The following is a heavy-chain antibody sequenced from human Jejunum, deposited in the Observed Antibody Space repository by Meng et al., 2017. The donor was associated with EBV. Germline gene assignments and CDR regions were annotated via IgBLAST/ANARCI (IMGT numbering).Heavy chain of an antibody. Sequence: VPLQPWGAGLLKPSETLSLTCAVYGGSFNYYYWTWIRQPPGKGLEWIGEIIHSGSTNYDPSLKSRVTISVDRSKNQFSLKLTSVTAADTAVYYCARKAVPGTFARPKFDYWGQGTLVTVSS. CDR2: IIHSGST. V-gene: IGHV4-34*12. D-gene: IGHD6-19*01. J-gene: IGHJ4*02. CDR1: GGSFNYYY. CDR3: ARKAVPGTFARPKFDY.